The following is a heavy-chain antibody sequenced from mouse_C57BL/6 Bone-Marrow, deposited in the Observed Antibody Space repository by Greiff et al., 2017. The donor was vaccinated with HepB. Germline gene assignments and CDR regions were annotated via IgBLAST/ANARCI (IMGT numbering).Heavy chain of an antibody. CDR1: GYTFTSYT. CDR2: INPSSGYT. CDR3: AQYDWFAY. D-gene: IGHD2-12*01. J-gene: IGHJ3*01. Sequence: QVQLQQSGAELARPGASVKMSCKASGYTFTSYTMHWVNQRPGQGLEWIGYINPSSGYTKYNQKFKDKATLTADKSSSTAYMQLSSLTSEDSAVYYCAQYDWFAYWGQGTLVTVSA. V-gene: IGHV1-4*01.